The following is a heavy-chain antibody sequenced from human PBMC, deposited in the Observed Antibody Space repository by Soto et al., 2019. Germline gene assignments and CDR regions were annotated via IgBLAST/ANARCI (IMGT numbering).Heavy chain of an antibody. CDR3: ARSCSTPSCYTERAFDI. CDR2: IYYSGST. J-gene: IGHJ3*02. CDR1: GGSISSNTYY. Sequence: QLQLQESGPGLVKPSETLSLSCTVSGGSISSNTYYWGWIRQPPGKGLEWIGSIYYSGSTYYNPSRKSRVTIFVDTSKDQFSLKLSSVTAADTAVYFCARSCSTPSCYTERAFDIWGQGTMVTVSS. V-gene: IGHV4-39*01. D-gene: IGHD2-2*02.